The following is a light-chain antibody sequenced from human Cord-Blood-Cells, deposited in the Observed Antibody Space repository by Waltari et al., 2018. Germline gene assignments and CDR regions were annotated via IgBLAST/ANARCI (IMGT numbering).Light chain of an antibody. Sequence: QSALTQPASVSGSPGQSITISCTGTSSVVGGFNYVSWYQQTPGKAPKLMIYDVSNRPSGVSNRFSGSKSGNTASLTISGLQAEDEADYYCSSYTSSSTWVFGGGTKLTVL. V-gene: IGLV2-14*01. CDR1: SSVVGGFNY. CDR3: SSYTSSSTWV. CDR2: DVS. J-gene: IGLJ3*02.